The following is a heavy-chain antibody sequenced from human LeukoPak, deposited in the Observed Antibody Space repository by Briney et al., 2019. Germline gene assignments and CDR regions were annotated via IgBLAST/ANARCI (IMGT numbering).Heavy chain of an antibody. CDR3: AKDWASRVLDY. V-gene: IGHV3-7*01. Sequence: RGGSLRLSCAASGLTFSSYWMSWVRHAPGKGLEWVANIKQDGSEKYYVDSVKGRFTISRDNAKSSLYLQMNSMRAEDRAVYYCAKDWASRVLDYWGQGTLVSVSS. D-gene: IGHD3-10*01. CDR1: GLTFSSYW. J-gene: IGHJ4*02. CDR2: IKQDGSEK.